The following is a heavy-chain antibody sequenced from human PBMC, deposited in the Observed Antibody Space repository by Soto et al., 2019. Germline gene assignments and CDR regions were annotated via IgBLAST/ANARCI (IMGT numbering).Heavy chain of an antibody. CDR3: ARDITVAVPAANLGWFDP. CDR2: IIPILGIA. CDR1: GGTFSSYT. J-gene: IGHJ5*02. D-gene: IGHD2-2*01. Sequence: SVKVSCKASGGTFSSYTISWVRQAPGQGLEWMGRIIPILGIANYAQKFQGRVTITADKSTSTAYMELSSLRSEDTAVYYCARDITVAVPAANLGWFDPWGQGTLVTVSS. V-gene: IGHV1-69*04.